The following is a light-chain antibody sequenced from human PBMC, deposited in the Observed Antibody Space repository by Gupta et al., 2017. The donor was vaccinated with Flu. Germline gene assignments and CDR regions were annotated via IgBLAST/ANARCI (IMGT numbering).Light chain of an antibody. Sequence: GTLSLSPGERATLSCRASQSVTRNYLVWYQQMPGQAPRLLIYDASRRATGIPDRFSGSGSGTDFTLPISRLEPEDFAVYFCQQYGNSPFT. CDR3: QQYGNSPFT. CDR1: QSVTRNY. CDR2: DAS. V-gene: IGKV3-20*01. J-gene: IGKJ3*01.